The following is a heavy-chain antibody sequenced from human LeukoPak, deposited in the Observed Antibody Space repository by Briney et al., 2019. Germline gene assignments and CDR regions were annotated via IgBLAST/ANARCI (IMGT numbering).Heavy chain of an antibody. CDR3: AKGRDGGY. V-gene: IGHV3-23*01. D-gene: IGHD3-10*01. J-gene: IGHJ4*02. CDR1: GFTFSIYA. Sequence: GESLRLSCAASGFTFSIYAMSWVRQAPGKGLEWVSGISGSGGSTYYADSVKGRFTISRGNAKNTLYMQMSSLRAEDTAVYYCAKGRDGGYWGQGTLVTVSS. CDR2: ISGSGGST.